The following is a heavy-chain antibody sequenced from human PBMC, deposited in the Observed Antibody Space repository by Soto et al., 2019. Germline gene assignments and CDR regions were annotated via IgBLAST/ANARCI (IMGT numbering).Heavy chain of an antibody. J-gene: IGHJ3*02. V-gene: IGHV3-30*18. CDR2: ISYDGSNK. CDR1: GFTFSSYG. CDR3: AKDREVLWFGELLPFDI. D-gene: IGHD3-10*01. Sequence: QVQLVESGGGVVQPGRSLRLSCAASGFTFSSYGMHWVRQAPGKGLEWVAVISYDGSNKYYADSVKGRFTISRDNSKNTLYLEMNSLRAEDTAVYYCAKDREVLWFGELLPFDICGQGTMVTVSS.